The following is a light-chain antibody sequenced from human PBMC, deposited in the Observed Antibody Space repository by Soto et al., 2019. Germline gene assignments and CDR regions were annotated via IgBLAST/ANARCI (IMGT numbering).Light chain of an antibody. Sequence: QSVLTQPASVSGSLGPSITISCTGTSGDIGGNNYVSWYQQHPGKAPKLMIYDVSDRASGASSRFSGSKSGNTASLTISGLQPEDEADYYCSSFTFTSTCFGTGTKVTVL. CDR3: SSFTFTSTC. CDR1: SGDIGGNNY. V-gene: IGLV2-14*03. CDR2: DVS. J-gene: IGLJ1*01.